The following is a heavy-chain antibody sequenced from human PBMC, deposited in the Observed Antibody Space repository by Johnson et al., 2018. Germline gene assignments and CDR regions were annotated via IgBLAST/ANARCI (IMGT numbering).Heavy chain of an antibody. J-gene: IGHJ1*01. V-gene: IGHV3-66*02. D-gene: IGHD3-22*01. CDR2: RYSGGST. Sequence: VQLVQSGGGLVQPGGSXRLSCAASGFTVSSNYMSWVRQAPGKGLEWVSVRYSGGSTYYADSVQGRFTISRDKSKNTLYLKMNSLRVDDKAVYYCARDPYFYDSSAYNPRVDWGQGTLVTVSS. CDR1: GFTVSSNY. CDR3: ARDPYFYDSSAYNPRVD.